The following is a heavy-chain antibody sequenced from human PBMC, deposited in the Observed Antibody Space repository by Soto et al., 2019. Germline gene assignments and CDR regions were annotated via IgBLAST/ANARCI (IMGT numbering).Heavy chain of an antibody. CDR2: ISYDGSNK. Sequence: GGSLRLSCAASGFTFSSYGMHWVRQAPGKGLEWVAVISYDGSNKYYADSVKGRFTISRDNSKNTLYLQMNSLRAEDKAVYYCAKVQLSYYYDRSGYYPPDYWGQGTLVTVTS. CDR1: GFTFSSYG. CDR3: AKVQLSYYYDRSGYYPPDY. D-gene: IGHD3-22*01. V-gene: IGHV3-30*18. J-gene: IGHJ4*02.